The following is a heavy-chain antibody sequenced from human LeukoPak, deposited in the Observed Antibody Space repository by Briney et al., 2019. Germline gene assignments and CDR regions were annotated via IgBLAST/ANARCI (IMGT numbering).Heavy chain of an antibody. V-gene: IGHV3-11*05. CDR3: AKDYHYESSGLRGYFDY. Sequence: GGSLRLSCAASGFTFSDYYMSWIRQAPAKGLEWVSYISSSSSYTNYAGSVKGRFTISRDNAKNSLYLQMNSLRAEDTAVYYCAKDYHYESSGLRGYFDYWGQGALVTVSS. J-gene: IGHJ4*02. CDR2: ISSSSSYT. CDR1: GFTFSDYY. D-gene: IGHD3-22*01.